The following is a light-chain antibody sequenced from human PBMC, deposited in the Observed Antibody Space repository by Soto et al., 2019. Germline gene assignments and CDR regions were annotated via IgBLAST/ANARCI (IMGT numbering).Light chain of an antibody. V-gene: IGLV2-11*01. Sequence: QSALTQPRSVSGSPGQSCTISCTGTSSHGGGYNYVAWYQHHPCKAPKVMIHDVSERTSGVPDRFSGSKSVNTSYLTIARRHAEDEADYYCCSYAGRPRYGLGTG. CDR2: DVS. CDR1: SSHGGGYNY. J-gene: IGLJ1*01. CDR3: CSYAGRPRYG.